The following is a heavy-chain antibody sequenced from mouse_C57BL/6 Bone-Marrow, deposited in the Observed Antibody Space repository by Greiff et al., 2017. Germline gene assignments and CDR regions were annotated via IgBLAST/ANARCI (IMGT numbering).Heavy chain of an antibody. D-gene: IGHD2-2*01. Sequence: QVQLQQSGAELVRPGTSVKVSCKASGYAFTNYLIEWVKQRPGQGLEWIGVINPGSGGTNYNEKFKGKATLTADKSSSTAYMQLSSLTSEDSAVYFCARNYYGYDGYFDVWGTGTTVTVSS. CDR2: INPGSGGT. J-gene: IGHJ1*03. CDR1: GYAFTNYL. CDR3: ARNYYGYDGYFDV. V-gene: IGHV1-54*01.